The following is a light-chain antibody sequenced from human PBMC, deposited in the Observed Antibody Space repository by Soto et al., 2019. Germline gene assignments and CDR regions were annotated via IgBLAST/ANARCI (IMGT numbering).Light chain of an antibody. CDR2: GAS. CDR3: QQYGSSPLMYT. Sequence: EIVLTQSPGTLSLSPGERATLSCRASQSFSSTYLAWYQQKPGQAPRLLIYGASSRATGIPDRFSGGGSGTDFSLTISRLDPEDFAVYYCQQYGSSPLMYTFGQGTKLEIK. J-gene: IGKJ2*01. V-gene: IGKV3-20*01. CDR1: QSFSSTY.